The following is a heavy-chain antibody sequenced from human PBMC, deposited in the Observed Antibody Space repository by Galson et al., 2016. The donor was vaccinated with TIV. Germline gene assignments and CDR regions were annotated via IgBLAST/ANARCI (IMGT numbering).Heavy chain of an antibody. V-gene: IGHV3-21*01. J-gene: IGHJ4*02. CDR3: ARGFYRLGYVGVY. CDR1: GSTLSDYG. D-gene: IGHD3-16*01. Sequence: LRLSCAASGSTLSDYGMNWVRQSPGKGLEWVSAITSSSKFIYYADSVRGRFSISRDNAKNSVYLQMDSLSVEDTAVYYCARGFYRLGYVGVYWGQGALVTVS. CDR2: ITSSSKFI.